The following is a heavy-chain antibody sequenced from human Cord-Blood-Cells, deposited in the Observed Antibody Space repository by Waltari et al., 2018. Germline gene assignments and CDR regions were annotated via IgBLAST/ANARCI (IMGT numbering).Heavy chain of an antibody. CDR3: ARGDPYYYDSSGYYYY. V-gene: IGHV4-34*01. CDR1: GGSFSGYY. J-gene: IGHJ4*02. CDR2: IDHSGST. Sequence: QVQLQQWGAGLLRPSETLSLTCAVYGGSFSGYYWSWIRQPPGKGLEWIGEIDHSGSTNYNPSLKSRVTISVDTSKNQFSLKLSSVTAADTAVYYCARGDPYYYDSSGYYYYWGQGTLVTVSS. D-gene: IGHD3-22*01.